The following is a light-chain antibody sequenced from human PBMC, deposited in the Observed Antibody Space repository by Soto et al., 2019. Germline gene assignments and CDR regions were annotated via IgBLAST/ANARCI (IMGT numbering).Light chain of an antibody. Sequence: DIQMTQSPSSLSASVGDRVSITCRASQSISTHLSWYQQKPGKAPKLLIYAASSLQPGVPSRFSGSGSGTDFTLTINSLQPDDIATYYCQNYDSDPITFGQGTRLEIK. J-gene: IGKJ5*01. CDR1: QSISTH. CDR2: AAS. CDR3: QNYDSDPIT. V-gene: IGKV1-27*01.